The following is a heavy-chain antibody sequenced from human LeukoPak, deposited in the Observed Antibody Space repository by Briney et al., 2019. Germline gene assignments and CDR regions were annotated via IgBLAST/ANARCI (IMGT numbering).Heavy chain of an antibody. CDR2: ISYDGSNK. Sequence: GGSLRLSCAASGFTFSSYGMHWVRQAPGKGLEWVAVISYDGSNKYYADSVKGRFTISRDNSKNTLYLQMNSLRAEDTAVHYCAKETTVSSIDYWGQGTLVTVSS. CDR1: GFTFSSYG. V-gene: IGHV3-30*18. J-gene: IGHJ4*02. D-gene: IGHD4-17*01. CDR3: AKETTVSSIDY.